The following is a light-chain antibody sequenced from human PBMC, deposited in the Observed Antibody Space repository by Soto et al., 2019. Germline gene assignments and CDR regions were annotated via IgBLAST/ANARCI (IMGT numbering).Light chain of an antibody. CDR3: QQYNNWPPNT. Sequence: EIVMTQSPATLSVSPWERATLSCRASQSVSSNLAWYQQKPGQAPRLLLYGASTRATGIPARFSGSGSGTEFTLTISSLQSEDFAVYYCQQYNNWPPNTFGQGTRLEIK. CDR2: GAS. J-gene: IGKJ5*01. V-gene: IGKV3-15*01. CDR1: QSVSSN.